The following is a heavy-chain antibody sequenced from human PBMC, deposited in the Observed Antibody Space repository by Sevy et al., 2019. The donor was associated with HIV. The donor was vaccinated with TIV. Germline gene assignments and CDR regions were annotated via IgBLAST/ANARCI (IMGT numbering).Heavy chain of an antibody. V-gene: IGHV3-21*01. CDR2: ISSSSSYI. CDR3: ARDAYYYGSGRYTARGAFDI. J-gene: IGHJ3*02. D-gene: IGHD3-10*01. Sequence: GGSLRLSCAASGFTFSSYSMNWVRQAPGKGLEWVSSISSSSSYIYYADSVKGRFTISRDNAKNSLYLQMNSLGAEDTAMYYCARDAYYYGSGRYTARGAFDIWGQGTMVTVSS. CDR1: GFTFSSYS.